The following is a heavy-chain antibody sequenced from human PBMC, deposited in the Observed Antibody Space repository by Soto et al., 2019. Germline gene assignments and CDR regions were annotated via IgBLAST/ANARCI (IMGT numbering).Heavy chain of an antibody. Sequence: QITLKESGPTLVKPTQTLTLTCTFSGFSLSTSGVGVGWIRQPPGKSLEWLALIYWDDEKRYSPSLKSRLTIPPDASTKRVVLTTTTMDPMDTATYYCAQRSYPPNWLDPWGQGTLVTVSS. CDR3: AQRSYPPNWLDP. V-gene: IGHV2-5*02. J-gene: IGHJ5*02. CDR1: GFSLSTSGVG. CDR2: IYWDDEK. D-gene: IGHD1-26*01.